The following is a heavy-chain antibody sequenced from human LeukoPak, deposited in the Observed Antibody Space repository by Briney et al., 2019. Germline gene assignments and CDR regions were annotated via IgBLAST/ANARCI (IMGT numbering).Heavy chain of an antibody. CDR3: ARDCPYYYGSGTYSNDAFDI. J-gene: IGHJ3*02. CDR1: GGSFSSSA. V-gene: IGHV1-69*13. CDR2: IIPMFGTS. Sequence: SVTVSCKASGGSFSSSAISWVRQAPGQGLEWMGGIIPMFGTSNYAQNFQGRVTIIADESTSTAYMELSSLTSDDTAVYYCARDCPYYYGSGTYSNDAFDIWGQGTMVTVSS. D-gene: IGHD3-10*01.